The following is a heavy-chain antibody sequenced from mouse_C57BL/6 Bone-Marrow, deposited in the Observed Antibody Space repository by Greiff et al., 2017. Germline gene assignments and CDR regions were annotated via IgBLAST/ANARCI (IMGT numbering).Heavy chain of an antibody. V-gene: IGHV1-78*01. J-gene: IGHJ1*03. D-gene: IGHD1-1*01. CDR1: GYTFTDHT. CDR2: IYPRDGST. Sequence: VQLQQSDAELVKPGASVKISCKVSGYTFTDHTIHWMKQRPEQGLEWIGSIYPRDGSTKYNEKFKGKATLTADKSSSTAYMQLNSLTSEDSAVSFCARSPSDYSGSSSYWYFDVWGTGTTVTVSS. CDR3: ARSPSDYSGSSSYWYFDV.